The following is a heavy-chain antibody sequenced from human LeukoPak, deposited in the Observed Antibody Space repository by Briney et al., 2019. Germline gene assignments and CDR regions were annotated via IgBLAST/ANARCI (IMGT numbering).Heavy chain of an antibody. D-gene: IGHD6-6*01. V-gene: IGHV4-38-2*02. CDR3: ARDFSSSSTVYYYYYMDV. J-gene: IGHJ6*03. CDR1: GYSISSGYY. Sequence: SESLSLTCTVSGYSISSGYYWGWIRHPRGKGLEWIGSIYHSGSTSHNPSLKRRVTISVDTSKKQFSLKLGSVTAADTAIYYCARDFSSSSTVYYYYYMDVWGKGTTVTVSS. CDR2: IYHSGST.